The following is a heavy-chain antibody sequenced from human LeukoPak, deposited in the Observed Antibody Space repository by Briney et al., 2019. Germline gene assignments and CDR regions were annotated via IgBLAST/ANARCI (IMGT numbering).Heavy chain of an antibody. D-gene: IGHD3-22*01. CDR3: ARGSGYLRGHAFDI. J-gene: IGHJ3*02. Sequence: PGGSLRLSCAASGFTFSSHAMHWVRQAPGKGLEWVAVISYDGSNKYYADSVKGRFTISRDNSKNTLYLQMNSLRAEDTAVYYCARGSGYLRGHAFDIWGQGTMVTVSS. V-gene: IGHV3-30-3*01. CDR2: ISYDGSNK. CDR1: GFTFSSHA.